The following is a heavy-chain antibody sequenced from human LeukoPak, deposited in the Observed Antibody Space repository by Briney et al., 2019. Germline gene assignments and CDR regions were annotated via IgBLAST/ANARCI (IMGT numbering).Heavy chain of an antibody. CDR1: GFIFSNYD. V-gene: IGHV3-48*01. J-gene: IGHJ3*01. D-gene: IGHD6-19*01. Sequence: GGSLRLSCAASGFIFSNYDMNWVRQAPGKGLEWVSYITGSSRTKSCADSVKGRFTISRDNAENSVYLQMNSLRAEDTAVYYCARPTSSGWYSHWGQGTMVAVSS. CDR3: ARPTSSGWYSH. CDR2: ITGSSRTK.